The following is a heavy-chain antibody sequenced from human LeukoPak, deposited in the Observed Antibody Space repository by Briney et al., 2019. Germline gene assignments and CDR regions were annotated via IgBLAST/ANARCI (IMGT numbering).Heavy chain of an antibody. CDR2: MYYSGST. CDR1: GGSISSSSYY. CDR3: ARGPKQLHQADPFDY. Sequence: PSETLSLTCTVSGGSISSSSYYWGWIRQPPGKGLEWIGSMYYSGSTYYNPSLKSRVTISVDTSKNQFSLKLSSVTAADTAVYYCARGPKQLHQADPFDYWGQGTLVTVSS. V-gene: IGHV4-39*07. J-gene: IGHJ4*02. D-gene: IGHD5-18*01.